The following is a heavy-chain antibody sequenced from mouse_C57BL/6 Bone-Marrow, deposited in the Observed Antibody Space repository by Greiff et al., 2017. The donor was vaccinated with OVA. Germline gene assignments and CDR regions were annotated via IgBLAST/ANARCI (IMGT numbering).Heavy chain of an antibody. CDR3: ARLLLLFFDY. V-gene: IGHV1-19*01. CDR2: INPYNGGT. J-gene: IGHJ2*01. Sequence: EVQLQQSGPVLVKPGASVKMSCKASGYTFTDYYMNWVKQSHGKSLEWIGVINPYNGGTSSNQKFKGKATLTVDKSSSTAYMELNSLTSEDSAVYYCARLLLLFFDYWGQGTTLTVSS. CDR1: GYTFTDYY. D-gene: IGHD2-1*01.